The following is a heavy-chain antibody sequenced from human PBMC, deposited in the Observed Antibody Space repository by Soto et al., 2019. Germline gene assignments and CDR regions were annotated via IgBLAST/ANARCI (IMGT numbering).Heavy chain of an antibody. V-gene: IGHV4-31*03. D-gene: IGHD3-16*01. CDR1: GGSISSGGDY. CDR2: IYYSGSA. J-gene: IGHJ4*02. Sequence: QVQLEESGPGLVKPSQTLSLTCTVSGGSISSGGDYWSWIRQHPGKGLEWIGYIYYSGSAYYNPSLKSRVTISVHTSQNQSSLKLSSVTAADPAVYYWAREGGLGGTDYWGQGTLVTVSS. CDR3: AREGGLGGTDY.